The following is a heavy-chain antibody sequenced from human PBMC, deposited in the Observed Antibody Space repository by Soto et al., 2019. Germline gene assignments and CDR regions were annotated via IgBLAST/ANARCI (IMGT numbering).Heavy chain of an antibody. V-gene: IGHV3-30*18. Sequence: GGSLRLSCAASGFTFSSYGMHWVRQAPGKGLEWVAVISYDGSNKYYADSVKGRFTISRDNSKNTLYLQMNSLRAEDTAVYYCAKDGITGTTPYYGMDVWGQGTTVTVSS. CDR2: ISYDGSNK. CDR3: AKDGITGTTPYYGMDV. J-gene: IGHJ6*02. D-gene: IGHD1-20*01. CDR1: GFTFSSYG.